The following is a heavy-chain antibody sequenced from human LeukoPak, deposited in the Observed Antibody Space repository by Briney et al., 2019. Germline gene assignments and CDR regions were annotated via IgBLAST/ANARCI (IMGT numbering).Heavy chain of an antibody. J-gene: IGHJ5*02. Sequence: GSLRLSCAASGFTFSEHYMDWIRQPPGKGLEWIGEINHSGSTNYNPSLKSRVTISVDTSKSQFSLKLSSVTAADTAIYFCARRGLRFLESVKYSWFDPWGQGTLVTVSS. CDR2: INHSGST. CDR1: GFTFSEHY. D-gene: IGHD3-3*01. CDR3: ARRGLRFLESVKYSWFDP. V-gene: IGHV4-34*01.